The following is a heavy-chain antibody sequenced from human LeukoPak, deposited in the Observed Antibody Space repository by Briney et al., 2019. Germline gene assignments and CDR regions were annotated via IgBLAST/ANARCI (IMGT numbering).Heavy chain of an antibody. CDR2: ISYDGSNK. D-gene: IGHD3-22*01. CDR1: GFSFSTQR. Sequence: GGSLRLSCAASGFSFSTQRMHWVRQAPGKGLEWVAVISYDGSNKYYADSVKGRFTISRDNSKNTLYLQMNSLRAEDTAVYYCARAVSSSGYSDYYYYGMDVWGQGTTVTVSS. V-gene: IGHV3-30*03. CDR3: ARAVSSSGYSDYYYYGMDV. J-gene: IGHJ6*02.